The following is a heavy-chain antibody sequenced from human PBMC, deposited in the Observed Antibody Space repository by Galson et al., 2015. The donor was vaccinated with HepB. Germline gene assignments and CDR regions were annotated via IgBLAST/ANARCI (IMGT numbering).Heavy chain of an antibody. Sequence: QSGAEVKKPGASVKVSCKASGYTFTSYGISWVRQAPGQGLEWMGWISAYNGNTNYVQKLQGRVTMTTDTSTSTAYMELRSLRSDDTAVYYCARSQVTTTFLYHHHYLDVWGKGTTVTVSS. CDR1: GYTFTSYG. CDR2: ISAYNGNT. D-gene: IGHD4-11*01. CDR3: ARSQVTTTFLYHHHYLDV. V-gene: IGHV1-18*04. J-gene: IGHJ6*03.